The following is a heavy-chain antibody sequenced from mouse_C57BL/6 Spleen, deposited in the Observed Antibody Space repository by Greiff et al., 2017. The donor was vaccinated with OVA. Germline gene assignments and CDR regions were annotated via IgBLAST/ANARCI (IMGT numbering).Heavy chain of an antibody. CDR3: GRNDDDVDWFAY. V-gene: IGHV1-55*01. J-gene: IGHJ3*01. D-gene: IGHD2-4*01. CDR2: IYPGSGST. Sequence: QVQLQHPGAELVQPGASVKMSCKASGYTFTSYWITWVQERPGQGLEWIGAIYPGSGSTNYNEKFKSKATLTVDTSSSTAYMQLSSLTSEVSAVYNCGRNDDDVDWFAYWGQGTLVTVSA. CDR1: GYTFTSYW.